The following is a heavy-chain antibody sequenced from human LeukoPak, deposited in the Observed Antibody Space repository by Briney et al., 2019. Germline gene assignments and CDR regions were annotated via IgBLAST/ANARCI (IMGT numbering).Heavy chain of an antibody. J-gene: IGHJ3*02. CDR2: IWYDGSNK. Sequence: GRSLRLSCAASGFTFSSYGMPWVRQAPGKGLEWVAVIWYDGSNKYYADSVKGRFTISRDNSKNTLYLQMNSLRAEDTAVYYCARDEVRLGESNDAFDIWGQGTMVTVSS. CDR1: GFTFSSYG. CDR3: ARDEVRLGESNDAFDI. V-gene: IGHV3-33*01. D-gene: IGHD3-16*01.